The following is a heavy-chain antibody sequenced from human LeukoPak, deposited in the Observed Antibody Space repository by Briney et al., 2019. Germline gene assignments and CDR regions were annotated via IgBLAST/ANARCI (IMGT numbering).Heavy chain of an antibody. CDR3: ARAVRDSSSWEFDY. Sequence: SGGSLRLSCAASGFTFSSYSMNWVRQAPGKGLEWVSSISSSSSYIYYADSVKGRFTISRDNAKNSLYLQMNSLRAEDTAVYYCARAVRDSSSWEFDYWGQGTLVTVSS. V-gene: IGHV3-21*01. CDR1: GFTFSSYS. D-gene: IGHD6-13*01. J-gene: IGHJ4*02. CDR2: ISSSSSYI.